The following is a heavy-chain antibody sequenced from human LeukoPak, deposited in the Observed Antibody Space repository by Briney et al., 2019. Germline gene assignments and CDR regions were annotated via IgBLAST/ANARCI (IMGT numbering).Heavy chain of an antibody. CDR2: ISYDGSNK. CDR1: GFSFSNAW. CDR3: ARAQRPGIAAAGHGY. Sequence: GGSLRLSCVASGFSFSNAWMNWVRQAPGKGLEWVAVISYDGSNKYYADSVKGRFTISRDNSKNTLYLQMNSLRAEDTAVYYCARAQRPGIAAAGHGYWGQGTPVTVSS. V-gene: IGHV3-30-3*01. J-gene: IGHJ4*02. D-gene: IGHD6-13*01.